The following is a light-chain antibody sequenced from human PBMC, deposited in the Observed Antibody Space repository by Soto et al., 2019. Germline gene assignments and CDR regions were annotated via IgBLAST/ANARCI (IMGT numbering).Light chain of an antibody. J-gene: IGKJ4*01. CDR2: GIS. CDR1: QSVLNNY. CDR3: QQFSSYPLT. Sequence: DIVLTQSPGTLSLSPGERATLSCRASQSVLNNYLAWFQQRPGQAPRLLIYGISNRPAGIPDRFSGSGSGTDFTLTISRLEPEDFAVYYCQQFSSYPLTFGGGTKVDIK. V-gene: IGKV3-20*01.